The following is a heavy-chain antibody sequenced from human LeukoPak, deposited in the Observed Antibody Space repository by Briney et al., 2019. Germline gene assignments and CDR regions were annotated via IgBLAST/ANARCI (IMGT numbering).Heavy chain of an antibody. CDR1: GDSVSSNSAA. CDR3: ARGVGWFGELSGAPGQPSPRPNNWFDP. J-gene: IGHJ5*02. V-gene: IGHV6-1*01. D-gene: IGHD3-10*01. CDR2: TYYRSKWYN. Sequence: SQTLSLTCAISGDSVSSNSAAWNWIRQSPSRGLEWLGRTYYRSKWYNDYAVSVKSRITINPDTSKNQFSLQLNSVTPEDTAVYYCARGVGWFGELSGAPGQPSPRPNNWFDPWGQGTLVTVSS.